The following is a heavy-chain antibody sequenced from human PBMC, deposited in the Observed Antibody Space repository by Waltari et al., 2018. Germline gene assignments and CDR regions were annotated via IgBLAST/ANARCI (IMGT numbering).Heavy chain of an antibody. V-gene: IGHV3-7*01. CDR2: INYDGSQK. J-gene: IGHJ4*02. CDR3: AKSRGFEY. Sequence: EVQLVESGGGLVQPGGSLRLSCGASVFTFSRYWMSWVRQTPGKGLELVANINYDGSQKYYVDSVKGRFTISRDNAKNSVYLQMNSLRVEDTAVYYCAKSRGFEYWGQVTLITVSS. CDR1: VFTFSRYW. D-gene: IGHD2-2*01.